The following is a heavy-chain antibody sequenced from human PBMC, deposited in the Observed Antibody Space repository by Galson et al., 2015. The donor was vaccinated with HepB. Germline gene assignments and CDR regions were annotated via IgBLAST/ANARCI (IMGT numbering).Heavy chain of an antibody. CDR1: GFTFSDYY. D-gene: IGHD2-15*01. CDR2: ISSSGSTI. J-gene: IGHJ4*02. Sequence: SLRLSCAASGFTFSDYYMSWIRQAPGKGLEWVSYISSSGSTIYYADSVKGRFTISRDNAKNSLYLQMNSLRAEDTAVYYCARELTKLLGYCSGGSCAGIDYWGQETLVTVSS. CDR3: ARELTKLLGYCSGGSCAGIDY. V-gene: IGHV3-11*01.